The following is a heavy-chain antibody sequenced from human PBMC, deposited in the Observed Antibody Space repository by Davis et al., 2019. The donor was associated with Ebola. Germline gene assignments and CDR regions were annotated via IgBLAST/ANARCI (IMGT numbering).Heavy chain of an antibody. CDR3: AKTRVMAPYCSSTSCYGLSYSRGFDY. CDR2: ISGSGGST. V-gene: IGHV3-23*01. D-gene: IGHD2-2*01. CDR1: GFTFSSYA. Sequence: PGGSLRLSCAASGFTFSSYAMSWVRQAPGKGLEWVSAISGSGGSTYYADSVKGRFTISRDNSKNTLYLQMNSLRAEDTAVYYCAKTRVMAPYCSSTSCYGLSYSRGFDYWGQGTLVTVSS. J-gene: IGHJ4*02.